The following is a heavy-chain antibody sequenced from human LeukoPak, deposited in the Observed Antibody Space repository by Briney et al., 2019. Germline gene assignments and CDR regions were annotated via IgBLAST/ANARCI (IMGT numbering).Heavy chain of an antibody. J-gene: IGHJ4*02. CDR1: GFTFSSYE. V-gene: IGHV3-48*03. D-gene: IGHD1-14*01. Sequence: GGSLRLSCAASGFTFSSYEMNWVRQAPGKGLEWVSYISSSGSTIYYADSVKGRFTISRDNAKNSLYLQMNSLRAEDTAVYYCARMGTLGGMVDYWGQGTLVTVSS. CDR3: ARMGTLGGMVDY. CDR2: ISSSGSTI.